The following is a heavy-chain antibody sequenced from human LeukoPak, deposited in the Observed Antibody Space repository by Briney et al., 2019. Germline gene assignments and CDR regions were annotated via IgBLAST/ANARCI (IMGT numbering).Heavy chain of an antibody. D-gene: IGHD1-26*01. CDR1: GFTFSNYA. V-gene: IGHV3-23*01. J-gene: IGHJ4*02. Sequence: PGGSLRLSCAASGFTFSNYAMSWVRQAPGKGLEWVSAIGGSGGTTYYADSVKGRFTISRDNSKNTLYLQMNSLRAEDTAVYYCAKSPGTYLKTCFDYWGQGTLVTVSS. CDR2: IGGSGGTT. CDR3: AKSPGTYLKTCFDY.